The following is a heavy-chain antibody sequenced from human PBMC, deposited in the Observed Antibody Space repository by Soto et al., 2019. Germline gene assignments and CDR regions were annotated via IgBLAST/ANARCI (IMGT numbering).Heavy chain of an antibody. Sequence: SETLSLTCTVSGGSISSGDYYWSWIRQPPGKGLEWIGYIYYSGSTYYNPSLKSRVTISVDTSKNQFSLKLSSVTAADTAVYYCARASMAAMVTFDYWGQGTLVTVSS. J-gene: IGHJ4*02. CDR3: ARASMAAMVTFDY. D-gene: IGHD5-18*01. V-gene: IGHV4-30-4*01. CDR2: IYYSGST. CDR1: GGSISSGDYY.